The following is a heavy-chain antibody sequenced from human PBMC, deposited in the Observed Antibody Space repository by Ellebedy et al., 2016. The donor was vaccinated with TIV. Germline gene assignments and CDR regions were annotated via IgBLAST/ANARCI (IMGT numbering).Heavy chain of an antibody. CDR3: AKVVGSYYFYGMDV. CDR2: MSYDGGNE. D-gene: IGHD3-16*01. CDR1: GFTFSNYA. Sequence: GESLKISCEASGFTFSNYAMHWVRRAPGKGLEWVAVMSYDGGNEYYADSVKGRFTISRDNSKNTLYLQMNSLRAEDTAVYWCAKVVGSYYFYGMDVWGQGTTVTVSS. V-gene: IGHV3-30-3*01. J-gene: IGHJ6*02.